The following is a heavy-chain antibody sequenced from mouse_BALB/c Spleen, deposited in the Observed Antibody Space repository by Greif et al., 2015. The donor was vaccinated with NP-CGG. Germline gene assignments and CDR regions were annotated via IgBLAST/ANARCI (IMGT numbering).Heavy chain of an antibody. V-gene: IGHV1-20*02. D-gene: IGHD1-1*01. J-gene: IGHJ2*01. CDR2: INPYNGDT. CDR1: GYSFTGYF. Sequence: EVQLQQSGPELVKPGASVKISCKASGYSFTGYFMNWVMQSHGKSLEWIGRINPYNGDTFYNQKFKGKATLTVDKSSSTAHMELRSPASEDSAVYYCARDTTYYFDYWGQGTTLTVSS. CDR3: ARDTTYYFDY.